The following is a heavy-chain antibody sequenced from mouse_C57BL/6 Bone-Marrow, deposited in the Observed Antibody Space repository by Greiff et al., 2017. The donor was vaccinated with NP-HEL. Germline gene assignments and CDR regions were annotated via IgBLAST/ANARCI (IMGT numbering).Heavy chain of an antibody. CDR1: GFTFSSYA. CDR2: ISDGGSYT. J-gene: IGHJ4*01. Sequence: EVHLVESGGGLVKPGGSLKLSCAASGFTFSSYAMSWVRQTPEKRLEWVATISDGGSYTYYPDNVKGRFTISRDNAKNNLYLQMSHLKSEDTAMYYCARGVGYWGQGTSVTVSS. V-gene: IGHV5-4*01. CDR3: ARGVGY. D-gene: IGHD1-1*01.